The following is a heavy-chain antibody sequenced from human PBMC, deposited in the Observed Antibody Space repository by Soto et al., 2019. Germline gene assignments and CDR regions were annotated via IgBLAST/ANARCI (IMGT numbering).Heavy chain of an antibody. Sequence: QVQLVESGGGVVQPGRSLRLSCAASGFTFSSYAMHWVRQAPGKGLEWVAVIAYDGRNKYYADSVKGRFTISRDNSKNTLDLQMNSLRIEDTAVYYCARELERVFDYWGQGTPVTVSS. V-gene: IGHV3-30*04. CDR2: IAYDGRNK. D-gene: IGHD1-1*01. CDR3: ARELERVFDY. CDR1: GFTFSSYA. J-gene: IGHJ4*02.